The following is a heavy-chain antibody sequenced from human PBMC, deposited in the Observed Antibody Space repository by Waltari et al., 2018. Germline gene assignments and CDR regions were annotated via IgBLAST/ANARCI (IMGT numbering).Heavy chain of an antibody. CDR2: ISGSGGST. CDR3: AKSPISSTSCSDY. Sequence: EVQLVESGGGLVQPGGSLSLSCAASGFTFSSFAMSWVRQAPGKGLEWVSAISGSGGSTYYADSVKGRFTISRDNSKNTLYLQMNSLRAEDTAVYYCAKSPISSTSCSDYWGQGTLVTVSS. D-gene: IGHD2-2*01. J-gene: IGHJ4*02. V-gene: IGHV3-23*04. CDR1: GFTFSSFA.